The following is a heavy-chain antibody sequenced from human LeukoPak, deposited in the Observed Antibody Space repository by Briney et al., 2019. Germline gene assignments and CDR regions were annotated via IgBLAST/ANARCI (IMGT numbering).Heavy chain of an antibody. CDR1: GYTFTSYG. V-gene: IGHV1-18*01. CDR2: ISAYNGKT. J-gene: IGHJ6*02. D-gene: IGHD3-9*01. Sequence: ASEKVSCKASGYTFTSYGISWVRQAPGQGLEWMGWISAYNGKTNYAQKFQGRVTMTTDTPTSTAYMELRSLRSDDTAVYYCAREHYDILTDYYNEWDYYGMDVWGQGTTVTVSS. CDR3: AREHYDILTDYYNEWDYYGMDV.